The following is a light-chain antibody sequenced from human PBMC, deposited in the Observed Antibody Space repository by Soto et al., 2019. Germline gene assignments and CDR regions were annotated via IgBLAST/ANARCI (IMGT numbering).Light chain of an antibody. CDR3: AAWDDSLHGPV. CDR2: SDN. J-gene: IGLJ2*01. V-gene: IGLV1-44*01. Sequence: QSVLTQPPSASGTPGQRVTISCSGSSSNIGSYTVNWYRQLPGTAPKLLIYSDNQRPSGLPDRFSGSKPGPSASLAISGLQSEDEADYYCAAWDDSLHGPVFGGGTKLTVL. CDR1: SSNIGSYT.